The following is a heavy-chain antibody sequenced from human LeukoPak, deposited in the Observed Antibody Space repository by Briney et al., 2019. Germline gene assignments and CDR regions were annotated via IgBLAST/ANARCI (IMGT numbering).Heavy chain of an antibody. D-gene: IGHD6-13*01. CDR3: AGYSRSGPSDP. CDR1: GGSFSGYY. V-gene: IGHV4-34*01. J-gene: IGHJ5*02. CDR2: INHSGST. Sequence: PSETLSLTCAVYGGSFSGYYWSWIRQPPGKGLEWIGEINHSGSTNYNPSLKSRVTISVDTSKNQFSLKLSSVTAADTAVYYCAGYSRSGPSDPWGQGTLVTVSS.